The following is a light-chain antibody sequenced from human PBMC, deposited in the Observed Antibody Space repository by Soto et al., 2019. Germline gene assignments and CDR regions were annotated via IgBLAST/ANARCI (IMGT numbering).Light chain of an antibody. V-gene: IGKV1-5*01. CDR1: QSINNW. Sequence: DIQLTQSPSLLSASLGDRVTITCLASQSINNWLAWYHQKPGKAPKFLIYDASNLESGVPSRFSGSSSGTEFTLTISSLQPDDVSTYYCQQYDNYPLTLVGGTKVDI. CDR3: QQYDNYPLT. J-gene: IGKJ4*01. CDR2: DAS.